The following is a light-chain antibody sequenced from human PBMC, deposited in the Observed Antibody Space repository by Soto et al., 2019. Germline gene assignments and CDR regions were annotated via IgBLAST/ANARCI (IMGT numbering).Light chain of an antibody. V-gene: IGKV2-24*01. CDR3: MQATQAYT. J-gene: IGKJ2*01. CDR1: KSLVHSDGNTY. Sequence: DIVLTQTRLSSPVTLVQPASISCRSSKSLVHSDGNTYLTWLQQRPGQPPRLLIYMISNRFSGVPDRFSGSVAGTDFTLKISRVEADDVGVYYCMQATQAYTFCQGTKRESK. CDR2: MIS.